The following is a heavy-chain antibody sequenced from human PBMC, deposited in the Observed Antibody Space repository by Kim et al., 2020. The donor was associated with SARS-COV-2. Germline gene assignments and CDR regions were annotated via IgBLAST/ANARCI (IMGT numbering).Heavy chain of an antibody. CDR3: ARDVSGADDY. D-gene: IGHD3-10*01. CDR2: SAP. Sequence: SAPNYAGTLQGRYTISRDNAENTLYLQMNSLTADDTAMYFCARDVSGADDYWGQGTLVTVSS. V-gene: IGHV3-74*01. J-gene: IGHJ4*02.